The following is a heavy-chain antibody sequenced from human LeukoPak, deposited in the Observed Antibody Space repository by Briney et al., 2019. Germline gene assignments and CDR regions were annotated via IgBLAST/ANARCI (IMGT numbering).Heavy chain of an antibody. CDR2: INSDGSST. V-gene: IGHV3-74*01. CDR1: GFTFSSYW. J-gene: IGHJ3*02. D-gene: IGHD2-2*01. CDR3: ARDSITVSVGAFDI. Sequence: GGSLRLSRAASGFTFSSYWMHWVRHAPGKGLVWVSRINSDGSSTSYADSVKGRFTIPRDNSKNTLYLQMGSLRAEDMGVYYCARDSITVSVGAFDIWGQGTMVIVSS.